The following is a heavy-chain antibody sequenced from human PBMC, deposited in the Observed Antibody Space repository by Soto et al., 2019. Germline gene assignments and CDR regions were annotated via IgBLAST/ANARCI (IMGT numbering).Heavy chain of an antibody. J-gene: IGHJ4*02. CDR3: TRARYGDHFDS. V-gene: IGHV4-59*01. D-gene: IGHD4-17*01. CDR1: GDSMSGAD. Sequence: SVPLLFTCGFCGDSMSGADLGGFRQSPEKGLEWIGYIDYSGSTNYNPSLRSRITITIDTSSNQFSLNLASVTAADAAIYYCTRARYGDHFDSWGQGTLVTVSS. CDR2: IDYSGST.